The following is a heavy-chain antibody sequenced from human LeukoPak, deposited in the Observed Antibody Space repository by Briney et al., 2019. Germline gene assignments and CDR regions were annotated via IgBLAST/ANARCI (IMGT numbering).Heavy chain of an antibody. D-gene: IGHD3-3*01. CDR1: GFTFSSYS. J-gene: IGHJ4*02. CDR2: ISSSSSYI. Sequence: GGSLRLSCAASGFTFSSYSMNWVRQAPGKGLEWVSSISSSSSYIYYADSVKGRFTISRDNAKNSLYLQMNSLRAEDTAVYYCARGGYYDFWSGYYFDYWGQGTLVTVSS. CDR3: ARGGYYDFWSGYYFDY. V-gene: IGHV3-21*01.